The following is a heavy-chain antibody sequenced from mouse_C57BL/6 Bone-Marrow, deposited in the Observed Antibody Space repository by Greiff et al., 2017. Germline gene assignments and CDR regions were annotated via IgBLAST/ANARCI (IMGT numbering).Heavy chain of an antibody. V-gene: IGHV5-9-1*02. J-gene: IGHJ3*01. CDR1: GFTFSSYA. CDR3: TRDYYGYEGFAY. Sequence: EVKLEESGEGLVKPGGSLKLSCAASGFTFSSYAMSWVRQTPEKRLEWVAYISSGGDYIYYADTVKGRFTISRDNARNTLYLQMSSLKSEDTAMYYCTRDYYGYEGFAYWGQGTLVTVSA. CDR2: ISSGGDYI. D-gene: IGHD2-2*01.